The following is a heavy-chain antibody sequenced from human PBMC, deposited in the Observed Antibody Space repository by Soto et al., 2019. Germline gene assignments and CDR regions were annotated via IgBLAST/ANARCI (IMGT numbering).Heavy chain of an antibody. CDR2: ITHSGTT. CDR1: GFPISSTYS. V-gene: IGHV4-38-2*02. D-gene: IGHD4-17*01. CDR3: ARVTMVIRDSDHFGVDV. J-gene: IGHJ6*02. Sequence: ASETLSLTCLVSGFPISSTYSWGWIRQPPGKGLEWSGSITHSGTTSYSPSLTSRVSISVDTSKNQVSLKLTSVTAADTAVYFCARVTMVIRDSDHFGVDVWGHGTTVTVSS.